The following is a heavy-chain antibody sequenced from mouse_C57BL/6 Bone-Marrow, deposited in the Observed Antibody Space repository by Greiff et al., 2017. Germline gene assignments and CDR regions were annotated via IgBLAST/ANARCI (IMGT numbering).Heavy chain of an antibody. CDR3: ARNLHYYGSSSHWYFDV. CDR1: GFSLTSYA. D-gene: IGHD1-1*01. V-gene: IGHV2-9-1*01. Sequence: QVQLKESGPGLVAPSQSLSITCTVSGFSLTSYAISWVRQPPGKGLEWLGVIWTGGGTNYNSALKSRLSISKDNSKSQVFLKMNSLQTDDTARYYCARNLHYYGSSSHWYFDVWGTGTTVTVSS. J-gene: IGHJ1*03. CDR2: IWTGGGT.